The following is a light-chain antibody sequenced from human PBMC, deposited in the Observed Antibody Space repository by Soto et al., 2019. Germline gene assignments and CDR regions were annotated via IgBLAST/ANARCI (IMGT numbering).Light chain of an antibody. V-gene: IGKV3-15*01. CDR2: DAS. CDR3: QQYYRWPIT. J-gene: IGKJ5*01. CDR1: QSVSSK. Sequence: EIVMTKSPATLSVSPGGRATLSCRASQSVSSKLAWYQHKPGQAPRLLVFDASTWATGIPARFSGSGSGTDFTLTISSLQSEDFAVYYCQQYYRWPITFGQGTRLEIE.